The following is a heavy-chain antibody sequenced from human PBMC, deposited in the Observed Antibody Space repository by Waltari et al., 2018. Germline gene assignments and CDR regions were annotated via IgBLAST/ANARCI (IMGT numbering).Heavy chain of an antibody. J-gene: IGHJ5*02. CDR2: IYTSGST. Sequence: QVQLQESGPGLVKPSETLSLTCTVSGGSISSYYWSWIRQPAGKGLEWIGRIYTSGSTNYNPSLKSRVTMSVDTSKNQFSLKLSSVTAADTAVYYCARTAYYDILTGYYKGDWFDPWGQGTLVTVSS. V-gene: IGHV4-4*07. CDR1: GGSISSYY. CDR3: ARTAYYDILTGYYKGDWFDP. D-gene: IGHD3-9*01.